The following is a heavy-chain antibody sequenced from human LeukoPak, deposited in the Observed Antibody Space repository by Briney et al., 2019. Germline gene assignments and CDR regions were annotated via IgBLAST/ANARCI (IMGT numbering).Heavy chain of an antibody. CDR3: ARGLIAAAGNDAFDI. CDR2: INHSGST. CDR1: GGPFSGYY. Sequence: SETLSLTCAVYGGPFSGYYWSWIRQPPGKGLEWIGEINHSGSTNYNPSLKSRVTISVDTSKNQFSLKLSSVTAADTAVYYCARGLIAAAGNDAFDIWGQGTMVTVSS. V-gene: IGHV4-34*01. J-gene: IGHJ3*02. D-gene: IGHD6-13*01.